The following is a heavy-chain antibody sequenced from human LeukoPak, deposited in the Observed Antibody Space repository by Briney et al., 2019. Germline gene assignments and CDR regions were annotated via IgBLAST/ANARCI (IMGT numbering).Heavy chain of an antibody. D-gene: IGHD3-3*01. CDR2: INPNSGGT. CDR1: GYTFTGYY. Sequence: ASVKVSCKASGYTFTGYYMHWVRQAPGQGLEWRGWINPNSGGTNYAQKFQGRVTMTRDTSISTAYMELSRLRSDDTAVYYCAREKDQDFWSGYYTLFDYWGQGTLVTVSS. J-gene: IGHJ4*02. V-gene: IGHV1-2*02. CDR3: AREKDQDFWSGYYTLFDY.